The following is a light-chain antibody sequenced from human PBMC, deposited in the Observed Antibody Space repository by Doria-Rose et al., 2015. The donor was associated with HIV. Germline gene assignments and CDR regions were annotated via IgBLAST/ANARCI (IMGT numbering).Light chain of an antibody. CDR2: EVN. CDR3: CSYAGTPLV. Sequence: QSALIQPASVSGSPGQSITISCTGTSNDVGSYNLVSWYQQHPGKAPKLMIYEVNKRPSGVSYRFSGSKSGNTASLTISGLQAEDEADYYCCSYAGTPLVFGGGTKVTVL. CDR1: SNDVGSYNL. V-gene: IGLV2-23*02. J-gene: IGLJ1*01.